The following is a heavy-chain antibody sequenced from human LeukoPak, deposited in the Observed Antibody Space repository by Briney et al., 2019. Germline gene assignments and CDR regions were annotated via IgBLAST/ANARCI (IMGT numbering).Heavy chain of an antibody. CDR3: ARDAGRDGYNYDY. CDR2: MFHSGST. D-gene: IGHD5-24*01. V-gene: IGHV4-38-2*02. J-gene: IGHJ4*02. CDR1: GGSISSYY. Sequence: SETLSLTCTVSGGSISSYYWGWIRQPPGKGLEWIGSMFHSGSTDYNPSLKSRVTMSVDTSKNQFSLKLSSVTAADTAVYYCARDAGRDGYNYDYWGQGTLVTVSS.